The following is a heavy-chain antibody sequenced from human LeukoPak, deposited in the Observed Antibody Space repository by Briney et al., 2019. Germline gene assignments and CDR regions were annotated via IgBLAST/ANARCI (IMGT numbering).Heavy chain of an antibody. CDR2: INPNIGGT. J-gene: IGHJ4*02. V-gene: IGHV1-2*02. CDR3: ERDNSDYDSSGYDF. CDR1: GYTFTRYY. D-gene: IGHD3-22*01. Sequence: ASVKASCKASGYTFTRYYMHWVRQAPGHGLEGRGWINPNIGGTNYAQKFQGRVTMTRDTSISTAYMELSRLRSDDTAVYYCERDNSDYDSSGYDFWGQGTLVTVSS.